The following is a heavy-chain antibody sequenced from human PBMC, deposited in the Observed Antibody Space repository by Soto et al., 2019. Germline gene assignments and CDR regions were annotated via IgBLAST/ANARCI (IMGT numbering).Heavy chain of an antibody. CDR1: GYSFTKYH. Sequence: ASVKVSCKASGYSFTKYHMHWVRQAPGQGLEWMGWINPGSGGTNYAQKFQGRVTMTRDTSISTAYMELSRLRSDDTAVYYCARGSSSSDYYGMDVWGQGTTVTVSS. CDR3: ARGSSSSDYYGMDV. J-gene: IGHJ6*02. V-gene: IGHV1-2*02. D-gene: IGHD6-6*01. CDR2: INPGSGGT.